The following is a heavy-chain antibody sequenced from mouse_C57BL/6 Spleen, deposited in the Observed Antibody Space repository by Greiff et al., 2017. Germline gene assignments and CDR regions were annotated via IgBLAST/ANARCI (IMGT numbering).Heavy chain of an antibody. CDR1: GYTFTSYW. J-gene: IGHJ1*03. CDR2: IDPSDSYT. D-gene: IGHD4-1*01. V-gene: IGHV1-69*01. CDR3: ARTLTGTSWYFDV. Sequence: VKLQQPGAELVIPGASVKLSCKASGYTFTSYWMHWVKQRPGQGLEWIGEIDPSDSYTNYNQKFKGKSTLTVDKSSSTAYMQLSSLTSEDSAVYYCARTLTGTSWYFDVWGTGTTVTVSS.